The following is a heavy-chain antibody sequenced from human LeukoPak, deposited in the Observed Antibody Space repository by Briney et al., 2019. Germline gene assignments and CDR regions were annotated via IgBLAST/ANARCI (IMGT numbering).Heavy chain of an antibody. CDR2: ISYDGSNK. Sequence: PGRSLRLSCAASGFTFSSYGMHWVRQAPGKGLEGVAVISYDGSNKYYADSVKGRFTISRDNSKNTLYLQMNSLRAEDTAVYYCARDYGSGSYYNPHWGQGTLVTVSS. V-gene: IGHV3-30*03. D-gene: IGHD3-10*01. J-gene: IGHJ4*02. CDR3: ARDYGSGSYYNPH. CDR1: GFTFSSYG.